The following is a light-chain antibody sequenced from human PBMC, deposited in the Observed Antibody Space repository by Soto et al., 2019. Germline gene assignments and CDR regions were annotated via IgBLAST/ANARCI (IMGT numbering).Light chain of an antibody. V-gene: IGKV1-5*03. J-gene: IGKJ1*01. CDR3: QQYNSDST. CDR2: KAS. Sequence: IQMTQSPSTLSASVGDRVTITCRASQSISIWLAWYQQKPGKAPKLLIYKASSLESEVPSRFSGSGSGTEFTLTINRLPPDDSATYYCQQYNSDSTFGQGTKVEIK. CDR1: QSISIW.